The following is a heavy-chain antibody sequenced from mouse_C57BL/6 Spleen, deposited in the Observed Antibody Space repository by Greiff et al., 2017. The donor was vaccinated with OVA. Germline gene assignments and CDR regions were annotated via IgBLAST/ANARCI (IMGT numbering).Heavy chain of an antibody. V-gene: IGHV1-54*01. D-gene: IGHD2-4*01. J-gene: IGHJ2*01. CDR2: INPGRGGT. Sequence: QVQLQQSGAELVRPGTSVKVSCKASGYAFTNYLIEWVKQRPGQGLEWIGVINPGRGGTNYNEKFKGKATLTADKSSSTAYMQLSSLTSEDSAVYFCARNDYEDYCDYWGQGTTLTVSS. CDR3: ARNDYEDYCDY. CDR1: GYAFTNYL.